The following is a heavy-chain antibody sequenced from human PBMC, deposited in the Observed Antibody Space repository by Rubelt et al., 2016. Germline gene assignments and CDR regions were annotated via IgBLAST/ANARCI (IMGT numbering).Heavy chain of an antibody. J-gene: IGHJ5*02. Sequence: GASVKVTCKASGYRFRTYGIIWVRQAPGQGLEWMGWVSPDNGNTDYAQKFQGRVTMTTDTSTSTAYMELGSLTSDDTAVYYCARDFGRGQNWFDPWGQGTLVTVSS. D-gene: IGHD3-10*01. V-gene: IGHV1-18*01. CDR2: VSPDNGNT. CDR3: ARDFGRGQNWFDP. CDR1: GYRFRTYG.